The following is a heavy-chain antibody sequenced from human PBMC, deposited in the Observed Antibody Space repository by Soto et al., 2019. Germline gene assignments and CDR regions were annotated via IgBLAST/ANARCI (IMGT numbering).Heavy chain of an antibody. D-gene: IGHD3-16*01. Sequence: EVQLVESGGGLVQPGGSLRLSCAASGFTFSSYSMNWVRQAPGKGLGWVSYISSSSSTIYYADSVKGRFTISRDNAKNSLYLQMNSLRAEDTAVYYCARRMGGYYYGMEVWGQGTTVTVSS. CDR2: ISSSSSTI. CDR1: GFTFSSYS. J-gene: IGHJ6*02. V-gene: IGHV3-48*01. CDR3: ARRMGGYYYGMEV.